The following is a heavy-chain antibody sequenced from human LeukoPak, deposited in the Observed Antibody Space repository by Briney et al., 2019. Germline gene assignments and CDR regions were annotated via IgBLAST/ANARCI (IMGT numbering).Heavy chain of an antibody. CDR1: GYTFAYYY. Sequence: ASVKVSCKASGYTFAYYYISWVQQAPGQGLEWMGWTSGYNGNTNYAQKFQDRITMTVDKSTTTVYMELKSLRSDDTAVYYCARTHDFWSARKGDYFDPWGQGTLVTVSS. J-gene: IGHJ4*02. CDR3: ARTHDFWSARKGDYFDP. V-gene: IGHV1-18*01. CDR2: TSGYNGNT. D-gene: IGHD3-3*01.